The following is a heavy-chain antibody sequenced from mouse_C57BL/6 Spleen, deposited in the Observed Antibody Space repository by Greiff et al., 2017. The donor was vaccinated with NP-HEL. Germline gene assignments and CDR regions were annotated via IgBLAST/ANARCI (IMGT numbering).Heavy chain of an antibody. V-gene: IGHV5-4*01. CDR1: GFTFSSYA. J-gene: IGHJ1*03. CDR2: ISDGGSYT. CDR3: ARDDYGSRPWYFDV. D-gene: IGHD1-1*01. Sequence: EVKVVESGGGLVKPGGSLKLSCAASGFTFSSYAMSWVRQTPEKRLEWVATISDGGSYTYYPDNVQGRFTISRDNAKNNLYLQMSQLKSEDTAMYYWARDDYGSRPWYFDVWGTGTTVTVSS.